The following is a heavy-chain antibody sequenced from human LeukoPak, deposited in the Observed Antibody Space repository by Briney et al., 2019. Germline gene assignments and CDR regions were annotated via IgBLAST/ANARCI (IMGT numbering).Heavy chain of an antibody. CDR1: GFTFSNAW. J-gene: IGHJ4*02. CDR3: SKKGQNEDYGKPD. V-gene: IGHV3-15*01. Sequence: GGSLRLSCAASGFTFSNAWMSWVRQAPGKGLEWVGRIKSKTDGGTTDYAAPVKGRFTISRDDSKNTLYLQMNSLRAEDTAVYYCSKKGQNEDYGKPDWGQGTLVTVSS. CDR2: IKSKTDGGTT. D-gene: IGHD4-17*01.